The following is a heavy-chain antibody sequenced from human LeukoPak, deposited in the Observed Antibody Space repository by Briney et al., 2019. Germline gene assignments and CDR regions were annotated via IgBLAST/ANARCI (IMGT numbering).Heavy chain of an antibody. J-gene: IGHJ5*02. Sequence: GGSLRLSCAASGFTFNNFYMNWVRQAPGKGLEWVSSISSSGSYIYYADSVKGRFTISRDNAKNSLYLQMNSLRAEDTAVYYCAKSSSGWYDWVDPWGQGTLVTVSS. V-gene: IGHV3-21*04. CDR1: GFTFNNFY. D-gene: IGHD6-19*01. CDR3: AKSSSGWYDWVDP. CDR2: ISSSGSYI.